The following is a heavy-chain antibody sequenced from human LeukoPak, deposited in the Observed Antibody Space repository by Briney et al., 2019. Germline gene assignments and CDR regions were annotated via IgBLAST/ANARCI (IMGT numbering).Heavy chain of an antibody. D-gene: IGHD6-19*01. Sequence: SETLSLTCTVSGGSISSHYWSWVRQPPGKGLEWIGYIYYSGNTNYNPSLKSRVTISVDTSKNQFSLNLTSVTAADTAVYYCARGSGWYYYWSQGTLVTVSS. CDR3: ARGSGWYYY. CDR2: IYYSGNT. J-gene: IGHJ4*02. V-gene: IGHV4-59*11. CDR1: GGSISSHY.